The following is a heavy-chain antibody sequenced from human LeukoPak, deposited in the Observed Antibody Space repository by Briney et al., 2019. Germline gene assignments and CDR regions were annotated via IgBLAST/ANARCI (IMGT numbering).Heavy chain of an antibody. Sequence: GGSLRLSCAASGFTFSTYAMSWVRQTPGKGLEWVSGISGSGGSTYYADSVKGRFTISRDNSKTTLYLQMNSLRAEDTATYYCAKDLRHFGDIVVVTADFDYWGQGTLVTVSS. CDR1: GFTFSTYA. D-gene: IGHD2-21*02. J-gene: IGHJ4*02. CDR3: AKDLRHFGDIVVVTADFDY. V-gene: IGHV3-23*01. CDR2: ISGSGGST.